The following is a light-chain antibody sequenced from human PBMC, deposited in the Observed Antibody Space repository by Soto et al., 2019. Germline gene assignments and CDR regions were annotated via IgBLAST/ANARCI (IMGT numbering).Light chain of an antibody. Sequence: DIQMTPSPSSLSASAGDRVTLTCRASQTIGSYLNWYQHQPGRAPKLLIYAASSLQSGVPSRFSGSGSGTAFTLTISSLQPEDFATYYCQQSYSTPQTFGQGTKVDIK. CDR3: QQSYSTPQT. CDR2: AAS. J-gene: IGKJ1*01. CDR1: QTIGSY. V-gene: IGKV1-39*01.